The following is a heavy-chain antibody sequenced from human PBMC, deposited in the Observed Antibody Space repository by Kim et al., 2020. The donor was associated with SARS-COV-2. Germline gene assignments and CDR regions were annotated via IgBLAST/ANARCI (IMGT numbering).Heavy chain of an antibody. Sequence: GGSLRLSCAASGFTFDDYAMHWVRQAPGKGLEWVSGISWNSGSIGYADSVKGRFTISRDNAKNSLYLQMNSLRAEDTALYYCAKGGKRGYSYGYLEWYFDLWGRGTLVTVSS. CDR3: AKGGKRGYSYGYLEWYFDL. V-gene: IGHV3-9*01. CDR2: ISWNSGSI. J-gene: IGHJ2*01. D-gene: IGHD5-18*01. CDR1: GFTFDDYA.